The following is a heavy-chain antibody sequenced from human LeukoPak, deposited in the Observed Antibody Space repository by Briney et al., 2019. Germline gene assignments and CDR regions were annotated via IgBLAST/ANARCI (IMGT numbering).Heavy chain of an antibody. V-gene: IGHV3-23*01. Sequence: GGSLRLSCAASGFTFSSYAMSWVRQAPGKGLEWVSAISGGGSNTYYADSVKGRFTISRDNSMHTLYLQMNSLRAEDTAVYYCAKEEGLNYWGQGTLVTVSS. CDR1: GFTFSSYA. J-gene: IGHJ4*02. CDR3: AKEEGLNY. D-gene: IGHD3-3*01. CDR2: ISGGGSNT.